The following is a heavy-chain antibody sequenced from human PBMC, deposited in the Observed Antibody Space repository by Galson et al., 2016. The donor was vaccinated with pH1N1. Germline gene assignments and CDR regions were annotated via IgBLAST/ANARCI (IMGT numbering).Heavy chain of an antibody. V-gene: IGHV3-48*03. CDR2: ISSSGSTI. J-gene: IGHJ6*02. CDR3: ARNSIFGVVIKMYGIDV. Sequence: SLRLSCAAPGFTFSSYEMNWVRQAPGKGLEWVSYISSSGSTIYYADSVKGRFTISRDNAKNSLDLQMNSLRAEDTAVYYCARNSIFGVVIKMYGIDVWGQGTTVTVSS. CDR1: GFTFSSYE. D-gene: IGHD3-3*01.